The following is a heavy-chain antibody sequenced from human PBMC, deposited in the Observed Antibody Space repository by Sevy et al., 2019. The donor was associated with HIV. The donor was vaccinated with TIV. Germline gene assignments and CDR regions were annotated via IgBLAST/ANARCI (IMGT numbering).Heavy chain of an antibody. CDR2: INPSGGST. CDR3: ARGPLYGSGNFYYFDY. D-gene: IGHD3-10*01. CDR1: GYTFTRYY. J-gene: IGHJ4*02. V-gene: IGHV1-46*01. Sequence: ASVKVSCKASGYTFTRYYMHSVRQAPGQGLEWMGIINPSGGSTSYAQKFQGRVTMTRDTSTSTVYMELSSLRSEDTAVYYCARGPLYGSGNFYYFDYWGQGTLVTVSS.